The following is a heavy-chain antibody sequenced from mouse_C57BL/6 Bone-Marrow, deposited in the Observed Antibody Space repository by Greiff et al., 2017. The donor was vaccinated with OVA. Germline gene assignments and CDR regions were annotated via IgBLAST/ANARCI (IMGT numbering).Heavy chain of an antibody. V-gene: IGHV1-69*01. CDR2: IDPSDSYT. J-gene: IGHJ1*03. Sequence: VQLQQPGAELVMPGASVKLSCKASGYTFTSYWMHWVKQRPGQGLEWIGEIDPSDSYTNYNQKFKGKSTLTVDKSSSTAYMQLSSLTSENSAVYYGARGLPGGWYFDVWGTGTTVTVSS. CDR1: GYTFTSYW. CDR3: ARGLPGGWYFDV. D-gene: IGHD2-4*01.